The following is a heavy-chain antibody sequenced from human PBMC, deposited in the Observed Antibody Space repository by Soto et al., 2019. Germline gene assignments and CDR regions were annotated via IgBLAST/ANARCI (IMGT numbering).Heavy chain of an antibody. Sequence: PSETLSLTCTVSGGSISSYYWSWIRQPPGKGLEWIGYIYYSGSTNYNPSLKSRVTISLDTSKSHFSLKLTSVTAADTAVYYCARGEYYDSSGYYYAEYFHHWGQGTLVTVSS. V-gene: IGHV4-59*08. D-gene: IGHD3-22*01. CDR1: GGSISSYY. J-gene: IGHJ1*01. CDR2: IYYSGST. CDR3: ARGEYYDSSGYYYAEYFHH.